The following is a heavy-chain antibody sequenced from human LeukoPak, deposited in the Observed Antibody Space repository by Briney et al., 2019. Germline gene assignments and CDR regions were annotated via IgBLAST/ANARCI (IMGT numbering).Heavy chain of an antibody. CDR1: GYTFTSYD. Sequence: GASVKVSCKASGYTFTSYDINWVRQAPGQGLEWMGWMNPNSGNTGYAQKFQGRVTMTRNTSISTAYMELSSLRSEDTAVYYCARGIRRDGYKSSLHYWGQGTLVTVSS. CDR2: MNPNSGNT. J-gene: IGHJ4*02. V-gene: IGHV1-8*01. CDR3: ARGIRRDGYKSSLHY. D-gene: IGHD5-24*01.